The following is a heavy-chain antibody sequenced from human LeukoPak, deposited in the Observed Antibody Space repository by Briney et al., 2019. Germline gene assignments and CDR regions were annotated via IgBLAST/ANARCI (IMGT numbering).Heavy chain of an antibody. J-gene: IGHJ4*02. CDR2: LWPDGNTK. V-gene: IGHV3-33*01. CDR1: GFTLSVYG. Sequence: PGRSLRLSCVASGFTLSVYGMHWVRQAPGKGLEWLATLWPDGNTKSSADSVKGRLTISRDGPMNTLYLQMNSLRADDTAVYYCTRDPDGGGYASGWPDFWGQGTLVTVSS. CDR3: TRDPDGGGYASGWPDF. D-gene: IGHD6-19*01.